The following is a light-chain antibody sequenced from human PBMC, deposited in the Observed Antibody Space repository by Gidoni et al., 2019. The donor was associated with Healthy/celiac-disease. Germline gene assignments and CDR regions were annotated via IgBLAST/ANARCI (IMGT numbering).Light chain of an antibody. CDR1: ALPKQY. J-gene: IGLJ3*02. Sequence: SYELTQPPSVSVSPGQTARITCSGDALPKQYAYWYQQKPGQAPVLVIYKDSERPAGLPERFSGSSSGTTVTLTISGVQAEDEADYYCQSADSSGTYPLVFGGGTKLTVL. CDR3: QSADSSGTYPLV. V-gene: IGLV3-25*02. CDR2: KDS.